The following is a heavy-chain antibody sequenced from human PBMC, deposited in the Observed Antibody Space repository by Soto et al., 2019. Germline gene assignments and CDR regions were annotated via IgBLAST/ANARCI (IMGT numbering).Heavy chain of an antibody. CDR1: GGSISSYY. V-gene: IGHV4-59*08. Sequence: PSETLSLTCTVSGGSISSYYWSWIRQPPGKGLEWIGYIYYSGSTNYNPSIKSRVTISVDTSKNQFSLKLSSVTAADTAVYYCARRVTMVRGGDYYYMDVWGKGTTVTVSS. J-gene: IGHJ6*03. CDR3: ARRVTMVRGGDYYYMDV. D-gene: IGHD3-10*01. CDR2: IYYSGST.